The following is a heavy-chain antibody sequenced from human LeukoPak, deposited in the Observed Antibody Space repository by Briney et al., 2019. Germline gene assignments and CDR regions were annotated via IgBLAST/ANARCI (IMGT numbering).Heavy chain of an antibody. V-gene: IGHV4-4*09. CDR3: ARLMRQVASAIYHSFDP. J-gene: IGHJ5*02. CDR1: GDHITSNY. CDR2: TSASGDT. D-gene: IGHD3-16*01. Sequence: PSETLSLTCTVSGDHITSNYWTWIRQPPGKRLELLVYTSASGDTNYNPSLKSRVTISLDTSKNQFSLKLSSVTAEDTAVYYCARLMRQVASAIYHSFDPWGQGTPVTVSS.